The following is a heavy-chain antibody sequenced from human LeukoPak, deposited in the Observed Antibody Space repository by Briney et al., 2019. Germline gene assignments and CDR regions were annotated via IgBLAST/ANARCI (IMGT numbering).Heavy chain of an antibody. Sequence: EWVSAISGSGGSTYYADSVKGRFTISSDNSKNTLYLQMNSPRAEDTAGNDCAKEKKYDRSGYYGYWGQGTLVTVSS. CDR2: ISGSGGST. CDR3: AKEKKYDRSGYYGY. V-gene: IGHV3-23*01. J-gene: IGHJ4*02. D-gene: IGHD3-22*01.